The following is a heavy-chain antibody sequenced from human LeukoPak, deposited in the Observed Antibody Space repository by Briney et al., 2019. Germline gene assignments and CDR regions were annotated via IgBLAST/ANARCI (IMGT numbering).Heavy chain of an antibody. CDR3: IVVVEPPDSDGFDV. D-gene: IGHD1-14*01. J-gene: IGHJ3*01. V-gene: IGHV3-74*01. Sequence: GGSLRLSCAASGFTFGNSWVHWVRQAPGKGLVWVSLINADGSTTSYADSVKGRFTISRDNARNTLSLEMNSLTIEDTAVYYCIVVVEPPDSDGFDVWGQGTMITVTS. CDR2: INADGSTT. CDR1: GFTFGNSW.